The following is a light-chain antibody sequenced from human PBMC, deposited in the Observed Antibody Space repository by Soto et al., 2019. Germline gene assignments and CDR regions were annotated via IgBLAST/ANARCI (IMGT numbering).Light chain of an antibody. CDR1: QAIRNY. CDR3: LHDYSYPRT. V-gene: IGKV1-6*01. J-gene: IGKJ1*01. CDR2: TAS. Sequence: AIQMTQSPSSLSASVGDRVVITCRASQAIRNYLGWYQQKPGKAPKLLIYTASTLQSGVPSRFSGSGSGADFTLTIRSLQPEDSATYYCLHDYSYPRTFGQGTKVDIK.